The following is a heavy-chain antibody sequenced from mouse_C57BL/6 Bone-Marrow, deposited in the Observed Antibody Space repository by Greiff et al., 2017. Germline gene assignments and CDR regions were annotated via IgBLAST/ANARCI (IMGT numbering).Heavy chain of an antibody. V-gene: IGHV5-15*01. Sequence: EVMLVESGGGLVQPGGSLKLSCAASGFTFSDYGMAWVRQAPRKGPEWVAFISNLAYSIDYAATVQGRFTITRENAKNNLYLDMSRLRPEYTAMYYCARDYYGSSYDYYAMDYWGKGTSVTVSS. CDR2: ISNLAYSI. CDR1: GFTFSDYG. J-gene: IGHJ4*01. D-gene: IGHD1-1*01. CDR3: ARDYYGSSYDYYAMDY.